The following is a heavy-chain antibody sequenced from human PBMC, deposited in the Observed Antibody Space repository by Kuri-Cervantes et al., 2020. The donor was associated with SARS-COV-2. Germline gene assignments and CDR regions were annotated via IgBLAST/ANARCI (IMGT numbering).Heavy chain of an antibody. CDR1: GFTFSSYA. Sequence: GGSLRLSCAASGFTFSSYAMSWVRQAPGKGLEWVAVISYDGSNKYYADSVKGRFTISRDNSKNTLYLQMNSLRAEDTAVYYCARGKLGYCSGGSCPHFDYWGQGTLVTVSS. J-gene: IGHJ4*02. CDR2: ISYDGSNK. V-gene: IGHV3-30*01. CDR3: ARGKLGYCSGGSCPHFDY. D-gene: IGHD2-15*01.